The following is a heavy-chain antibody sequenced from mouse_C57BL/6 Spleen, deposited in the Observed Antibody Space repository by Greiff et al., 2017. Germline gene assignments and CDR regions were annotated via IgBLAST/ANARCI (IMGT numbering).Heavy chain of an antibody. V-gene: IGHV1-82*01. CDR2: IYPGDGDT. CDR1: GYAFSSSW. CDR3: ARYPSITTVVAMDY. Sequence: QVQLQQSGPELVKPGASVKISCKASGYAFSSSWMNWVKQRPGKGLEWIGRIYPGDGDTNYNGKFKGKATLTADQSSSTAYMQLSSLTSEDSAVYFCARYPSITTVVAMDYWGQGTSVTGSS. J-gene: IGHJ4*01. D-gene: IGHD1-1*01.